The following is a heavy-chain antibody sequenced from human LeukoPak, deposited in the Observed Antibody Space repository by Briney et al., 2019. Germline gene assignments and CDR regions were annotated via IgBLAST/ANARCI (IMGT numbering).Heavy chain of an antibody. J-gene: IGHJ6*02. Sequence: PGGSLRLSCAASGFTFSSYAMHWVRQAPGKGLEWVAVISYDGSNKYYADSVKGRFTISRDNSKNTLYLQMNSLRAGDTAVYYCARKWELLDYYYGMDVWGQGTTVTVSS. V-gene: IGHV3-30-3*01. CDR2: ISYDGSNK. D-gene: IGHD1-26*01. CDR3: ARKWELLDYYYGMDV. CDR1: GFTFSSYA.